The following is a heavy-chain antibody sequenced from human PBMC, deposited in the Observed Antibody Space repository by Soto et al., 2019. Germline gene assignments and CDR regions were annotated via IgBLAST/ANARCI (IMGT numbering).Heavy chain of an antibody. D-gene: IGHD3-10*01. CDR2: IYHAGSP. Sequence: QVQLQESGPGLVKPSGTLSLTCAVSGLSIRSSTWWTWVRQSPGKGPEWIGEIYHAGSPSYNPSLKSRVTISVDTSKNQFSLKLTSVTAAATAVYYCAGGAGSGSYSDWGQGTLVTVSS. V-gene: IGHV4-4*02. J-gene: IGHJ4*02. CDR1: GLSIRSSTW. CDR3: AGGAGSGSYSD.